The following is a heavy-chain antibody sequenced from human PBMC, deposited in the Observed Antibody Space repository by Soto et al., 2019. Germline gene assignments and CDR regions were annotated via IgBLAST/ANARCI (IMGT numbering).Heavy chain of an antibody. CDR1: GFTFSSYW. J-gene: IGHJ4*02. V-gene: IGHV3-7*01. CDR2: IKQDGSEK. Sequence: EVQLVESGGGLVQPGGSLRLSCAASGFTFSSYWMSWVGQAPGKGLEWVANIKQDGSEKYYVDSVKGRFTISRDNAKNSLYLQMNSLRAEDTAVYYCARDWGFYDYGDDEDFDYWGQGTLVTVSS. CDR3: ARDWGFYDYGDDEDFDY. D-gene: IGHD4-17*01.